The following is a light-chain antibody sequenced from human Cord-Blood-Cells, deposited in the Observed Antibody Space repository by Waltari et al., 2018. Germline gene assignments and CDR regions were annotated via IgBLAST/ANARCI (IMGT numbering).Light chain of an antibody. Sequence: EIVLTQSPGTLSLSPGERATISCRSSQSVSSSYLAWYQQKPGQAPRLLIYGASCRATGIPDRFSGGVSGTDFTLTIGRLEPEDFAVYYCQQYGSSWTFGQGTKVEIK. V-gene: IGKV3-20*01. CDR2: GAS. CDR1: QSVSSSY. J-gene: IGKJ1*01. CDR3: QQYGSSWT.